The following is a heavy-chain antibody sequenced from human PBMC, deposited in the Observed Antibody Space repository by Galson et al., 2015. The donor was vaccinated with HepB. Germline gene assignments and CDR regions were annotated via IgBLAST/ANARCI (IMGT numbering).Heavy chain of an antibody. CDR3: ARQKSFDSSGCCGMDV. D-gene: IGHD3-22*01. J-gene: IGHJ6*02. CDR2: IYPADSDT. Sequence: QSGAEVKKPGESLKISCKGSGYSFTDYWIGRVRQMPGKGLEWMGLIYPADSDTRYSPSFQGQVTISADKSITTAYLQWSSLKASDTAMYYCARQKSFDSSGCCGMDVWGQGTTVTVSS. CDR1: GYSFTDYW. V-gene: IGHV5-51*01.